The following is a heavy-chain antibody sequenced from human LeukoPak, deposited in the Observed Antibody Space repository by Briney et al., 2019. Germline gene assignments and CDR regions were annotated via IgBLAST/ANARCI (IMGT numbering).Heavy chain of an antibody. J-gene: IGHJ4*02. CDR1: GDSVSSNSAA. Sequence: SQTLSLTCAISGDSVSSNSAAWNWIRQSPLRGLEWLGGTYYRSKWYNDYAVSVKSRITINPDTSKNQFSLQLNSVTPEDTAVYYCTRGAPVGSSREFDYWGQGTLVTVSS. V-gene: IGHV6-1*01. D-gene: IGHD5-24*01. CDR3: TRGAPVGSSREFDY. CDR2: TYYRSKWYN.